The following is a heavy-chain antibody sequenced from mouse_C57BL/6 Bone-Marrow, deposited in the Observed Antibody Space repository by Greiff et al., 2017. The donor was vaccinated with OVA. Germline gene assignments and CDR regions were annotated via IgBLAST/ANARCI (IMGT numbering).Heavy chain of an antibody. J-gene: IGHJ2*01. Sequence: EVMLVESEGGLVQPGSSMKLSCTASGFTFSDYYMALVRQVQEKGLEWVANINYDGSSTYYLDSLKSRFLISRDNAKNILYLQMSSLKSEDTATYYCARDYGYFDYWGQGTTLTVSS. V-gene: IGHV5-16*01. CDR3: ARDYGYFDY. CDR2: INYDGSST. D-gene: IGHD1-1*02. CDR1: GFTFSDYY.